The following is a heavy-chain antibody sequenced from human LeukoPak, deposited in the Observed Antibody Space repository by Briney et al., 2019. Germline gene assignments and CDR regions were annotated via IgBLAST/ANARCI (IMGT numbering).Heavy chain of an antibody. D-gene: IGHD6-19*01. CDR3: ARVAVAGYGLADFDY. Sequence: ASVKVSCKASGYTFTGYYMHWVRQAPGQGLEWMGWINPNSGGTNYAQKFQGRVTMTRDTSISTAYMELSRLRSDDTAVYYCARVAVAGYGLADFDYWGQGTLVTVSS. CDR1: GYTFTGYY. CDR2: INPNSGGT. V-gene: IGHV1-2*02. J-gene: IGHJ4*02.